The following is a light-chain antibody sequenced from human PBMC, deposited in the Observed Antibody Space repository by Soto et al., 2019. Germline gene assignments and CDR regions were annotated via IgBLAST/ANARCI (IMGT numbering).Light chain of an antibody. CDR1: SSDVGNYKF. CDR3: CSYAGRSTWV. V-gene: IGLV2-23*02. CDR2: EIT. J-gene: IGLJ3*02. Sequence: QSVLTQPASVSGSPRQSITISCTGTSSDVGNYKFVSWYQQYPGKAPKIMIYEITERPSGVSNRFSGSKSGNTASLTISGLQAEDEADYYCCSYAGRSTWVFGGGTKLTVL.